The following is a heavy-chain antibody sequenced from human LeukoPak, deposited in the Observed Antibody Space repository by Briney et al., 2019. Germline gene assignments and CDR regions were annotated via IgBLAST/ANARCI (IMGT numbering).Heavy chain of an antibody. CDR2: IIPSGHTT. CDR1: GFTFSSHG. D-gene: IGHD5-24*01. Sequence: GGSLRLSCAASGFTFSSHGRNWVRQAPGKGLEWVSGIIPSGHTTYYADSVRGRFTISRDNSRNTLYLQMNSLRAEDTAVYYCAKDDRWLQFCCWGQGTLVTVSA. J-gene: IGHJ4*02. CDR3: AKDDRWLQFCC. V-gene: IGHV3-23*01.